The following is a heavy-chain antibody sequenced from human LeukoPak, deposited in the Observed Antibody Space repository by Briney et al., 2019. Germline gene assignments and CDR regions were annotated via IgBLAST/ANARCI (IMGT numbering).Heavy chain of an antibody. Sequence: SETLSLTGTVSGVSVNNRTYYWGWIRQPPGKGLEWIGSMYYIGSTYYNPSLKSRVTISLDTSKNQFSLKMNSVTAADTAVYYCARDTSPDYWETRGYYDYWGQGTLVTVSS. CDR1: GVSVNNRTYY. V-gene: IGHV4-39*07. CDR2: MYYIGST. D-gene: IGHD3-22*01. CDR3: ARDTSPDYWETRGYYDY. J-gene: IGHJ4*02.